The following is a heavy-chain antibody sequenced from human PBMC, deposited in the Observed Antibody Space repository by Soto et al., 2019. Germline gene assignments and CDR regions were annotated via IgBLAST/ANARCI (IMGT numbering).Heavy chain of an antibody. CDR3: ARDPRPVDLHYYFDS. V-gene: IGHV3-11*01. CDR1: GFTFGDYY. Sequence: GGSLRLSCETSGFTFGDYYMSWIRQAPGRGLEWVSLISSTGTTIYYADSVKGRFTISRDNVRSTLFLMMNNLRSEDTAVYYCARDPRPVDLHYYFDSWGQGTLVTVSS. D-gene: IGHD5-12*01. CDR2: ISSTGTTI. J-gene: IGHJ4*02.